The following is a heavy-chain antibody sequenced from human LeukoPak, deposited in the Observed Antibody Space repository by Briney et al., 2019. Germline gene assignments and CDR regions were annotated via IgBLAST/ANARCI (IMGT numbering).Heavy chain of an antibody. D-gene: IGHD5-24*01. CDR3: ARDRGNGRRDGYNHYYYYYMDV. V-gene: IGHV4-34*01. CDR1: GGSFSGYY. Sequence: SETLSLTCAVYGGSFSGYYWSWIRQPPGKGLEWIGEINHSGSTNYNPSLKSRVTISVDTSKNQFSLKLSSVTAADTAVYYCARDRGNGRRDGYNHYYYYYMDVWGKGTTVTISS. J-gene: IGHJ6*03. CDR2: INHSGST.